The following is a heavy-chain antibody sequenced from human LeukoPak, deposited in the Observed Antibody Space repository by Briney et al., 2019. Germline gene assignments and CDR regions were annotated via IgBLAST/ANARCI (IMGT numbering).Heavy chain of an antibody. Sequence: ASVKVSCKASGYTFTSYGISWVRQAPGQGLEWMGWISAYNGNTNYAQELQGRVTMTTDTSTSTAYMELRSLRSDDTAVYYCARDRTDIVVVPAAIHFDYWGQGTLVTVSS. CDR1: GYTFTSYG. J-gene: IGHJ4*02. V-gene: IGHV1-18*01. D-gene: IGHD2-2*01. CDR3: ARDRTDIVVVPAAIHFDY. CDR2: ISAYNGNT.